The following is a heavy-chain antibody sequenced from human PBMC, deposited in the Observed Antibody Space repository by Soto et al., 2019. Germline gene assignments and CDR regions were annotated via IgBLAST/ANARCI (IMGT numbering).Heavy chain of an antibody. V-gene: IGHV3-30*18. CDR1: GFTFSSYG. CDR2: ISYDGSNK. Sequence: PVGSLRLSCAASGFTFSSYGMHWVRQAPGKGLEWVAVISYDGSNKYYADSVKGRFTISRDNSKNTLYLQMNSLRAEDTAVYYCAKTPGYCSSTSCSPPDYWGQGTLVTVSS. CDR3: AKTPGYCSSTSCSPPDY. J-gene: IGHJ4*02. D-gene: IGHD2-2*01.